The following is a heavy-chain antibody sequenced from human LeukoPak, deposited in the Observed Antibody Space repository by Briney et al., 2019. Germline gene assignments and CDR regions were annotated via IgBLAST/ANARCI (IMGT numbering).Heavy chain of an antibody. Sequence: ASVNVSCKASGYTFTGYYMHWVRQAPGQGLEWMGWINPNSGGTNYAQKFQGWVTMTRDTSISTAYMELSRLRSDDTAVYYCARAETAAGTVFELYFDYWGQGTLVTVSS. V-gene: IGHV1-2*04. D-gene: IGHD6-13*01. CDR2: INPNSGGT. CDR3: ARAETAAGTVFELYFDY. J-gene: IGHJ4*02. CDR1: GYTFTGYY.